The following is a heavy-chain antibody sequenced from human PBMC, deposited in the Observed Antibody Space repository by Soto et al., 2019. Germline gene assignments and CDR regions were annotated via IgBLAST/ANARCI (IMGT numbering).Heavy chain of an antibody. D-gene: IGHD6-19*01. CDR2: INAGNGNT. CDR3: ATARIRYSSGWFSDS. J-gene: IGHJ4*02. CDR1: GYTSTSYG. Sequence: ASVKVSCKTSGYTSTSYGVHWVRQAPGQRLEWMGWINAGNGNTKSSQRFQDRVTITRDTFASTAYMELSSLRSEDTAIYYCATARIRYSSGWFSDSWGQGTLVTVSS. V-gene: IGHV1-3*01.